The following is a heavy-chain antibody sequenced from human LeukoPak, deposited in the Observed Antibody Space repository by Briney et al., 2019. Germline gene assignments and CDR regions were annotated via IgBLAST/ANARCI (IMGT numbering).Heavy chain of an antibody. Sequence: PGESLRLSXAASGFTFSSYAMSWVRQAPGKGLEWVSSISSSSSYIYYADSVKGRFTISRDNAKNSLYLQMNSLRAEDTAVYYCASPLVAAAGAAFTPFQHWGQGTLVTVSS. V-gene: IGHV3-21*01. CDR1: GFTFSSYA. D-gene: IGHD6-13*01. J-gene: IGHJ1*01. CDR3: ASPLVAAAGAAFTPFQH. CDR2: ISSSSSYI.